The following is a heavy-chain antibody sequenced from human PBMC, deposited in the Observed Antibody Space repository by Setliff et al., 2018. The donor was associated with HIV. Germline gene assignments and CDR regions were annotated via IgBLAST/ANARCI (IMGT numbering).Heavy chain of an antibody. CDR3: ARDPFMATIRYAFDI. J-gene: IGHJ3*02. CDR2: VFPSGST. Sequence: SETLSLTCAVSGASIRSGVYYWSWIRQPAGKGPEWIGHVFPSGSTNYSPSLKSRITISMDTSKNQFSLKLSSVTAADTAVYYCARDPFMATIRYAFDIWGQGTMVTVSS. D-gene: IGHD5-12*01. V-gene: IGHV4-61*09. CDR1: GASIRSGVYY.